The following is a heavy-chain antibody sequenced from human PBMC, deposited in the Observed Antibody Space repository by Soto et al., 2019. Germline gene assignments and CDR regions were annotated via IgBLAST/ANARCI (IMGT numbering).Heavy chain of an antibody. CDR3: ARQYYASSGYYYSIVFFDY. V-gene: IGHV4-59*02. CDR2: IYYSGST. Sequence: LSLACTVSGGSVSSYYWSWIRQPLGKGLEWIGYIYYSGSTNYNPSLKSRVTISVDTSKNQFSLKLSSVTAADTAVYYCARQYYASSGYYYSIVFFDYWGHGXLVTIYS. D-gene: IGHD3-22*01. CDR1: GGSVSSYY. J-gene: IGHJ4*01.